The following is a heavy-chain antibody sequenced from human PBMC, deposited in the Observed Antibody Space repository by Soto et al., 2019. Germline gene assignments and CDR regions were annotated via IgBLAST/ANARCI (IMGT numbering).Heavy chain of an antibody. CDR1: GFTFTSDP. CDR3: ARGKTSRTFSYGMDV. Sequence: GGSLRLSWAASGFTFTSDPMSWVRQAPGKGLEWVSSISGSGSATYYADSVKGRFTMSRDNSKNTLYLQMNSLRAEDTAVYYCARGKTSRTFSYGMDVWGQGSTVTVSS. CDR2: ISGSGSAT. V-gene: IGHV3-23*01. J-gene: IGHJ6*02. D-gene: IGHD3-3*01.